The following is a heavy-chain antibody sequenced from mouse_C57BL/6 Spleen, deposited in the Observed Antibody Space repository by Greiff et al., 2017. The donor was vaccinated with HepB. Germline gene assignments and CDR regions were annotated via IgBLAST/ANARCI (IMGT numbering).Heavy chain of an antibody. CDR2: IDPSDSYT. CDR1: GYTFTSYW. Sequence: VQLQQSGAELVMPGASVKLSCKASGYTFTSYWMHWVKQRPGQGLERIGEIDPSDSYTKYNQKFKGKSTLTVDKSSSTAYMQLSSLTSEDSAVYYCARRNNWDVDDWGQGTTLPVSS. D-gene: IGHD4-1*01. J-gene: IGHJ2*01. V-gene: IGHV1-69*01. CDR3: ARRNNWDVDD.